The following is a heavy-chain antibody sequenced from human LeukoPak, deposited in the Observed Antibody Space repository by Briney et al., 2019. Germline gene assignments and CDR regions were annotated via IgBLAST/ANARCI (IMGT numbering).Heavy chain of an antibody. D-gene: IGHD2-15*01. CDR2: INHSGST. J-gene: IGHJ4*02. CDR1: GGSFSGYY. Sequence: PSETLSLTCAVYGGSFSGYYWSWIRQPPGKGLEWIGEINHSGSTNYNPSLKSRVTISVDTSKNQFSLKLSSVTAADTAVYYCARDELGYCSGGSCYGVDYWGQGTLVTVSS. V-gene: IGHV4-34*01. CDR3: ARDELGYCSGGSCYGVDY.